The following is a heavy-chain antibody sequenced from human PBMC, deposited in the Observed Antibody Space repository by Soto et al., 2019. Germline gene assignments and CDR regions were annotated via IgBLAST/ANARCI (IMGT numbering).Heavy chain of an antibody. D-gene: IGHD2-15*01. Sequence: EVQLVESGGGLVKPGGSLRLSCTASGFTFSSYSMNWVRQAPGKGLEWVSSISSSSSYIYYADSVKGRFTISRDNAKNSLYLQMNSLRAVDTSEHYCARGTRKVVVVAATFYYYYYMDVWGKGTTVTVSS. CDR2: ISSSSSYI. V-gene: IGHV3-21*01. CDR3: ARGTRKVVVVAATFYYYYYMDV. J-gene: IGHJ6*03. CDR1: GFTFSSYS.